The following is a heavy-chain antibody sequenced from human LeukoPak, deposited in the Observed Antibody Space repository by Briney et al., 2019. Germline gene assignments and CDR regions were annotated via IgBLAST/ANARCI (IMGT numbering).Heavy chain of an antibody. CDR2: ISAYNGNT. D-gene: IGHD1-20*01. J-gene: IGHJ6*02. Sequence: ASVKVSCKASGYTFTSYGISWVRQAPGQGLEWMGWISAYNGNTNYAQKLQGRVTMTTDTSTSTAYMELRSLRSDDTAVYYCARGGRYNWNYYYGMDVWGQGTTVTVSS. CDR3: ARGGRYNWNYYYGMDV. V-gene: IGHV1-18*01. CDR1: GYTFTSYG.